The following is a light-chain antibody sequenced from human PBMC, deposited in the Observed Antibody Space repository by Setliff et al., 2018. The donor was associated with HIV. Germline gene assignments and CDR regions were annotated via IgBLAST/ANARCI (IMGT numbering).Light chain of an antibody. CDR2: EVS. J-gene: IGLJ1*01. CDR1: SSDIGGYNY. CDR3: SSYTATSTLYV. V-gene: IGLV2-14*01. Sequence: QSALTQPASVSGSPGQSITIACTGTSSDIGGYNYVSWYQQHPGKAPKLVISEVSNRPSGLSNRFSGSKSGDTASLTISGLQTEGEADYYCSSYTATSTLYVFGTGTKGTVL.